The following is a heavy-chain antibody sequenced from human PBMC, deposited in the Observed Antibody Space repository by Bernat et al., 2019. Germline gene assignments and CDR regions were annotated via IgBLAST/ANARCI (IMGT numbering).Heavy chain of an antibody. D-gene: IGHD6-13*01. J-gene: IGHJ6*02. CDR2: ISGSGGSR. V-gene: IGHV3-23*01. Sequence: EVQLLESGGGLVQPGGSLRLSCAASGFTFSSYAMSWVRQAPGKGLEWVSSISGSGGSRYYADSVKGRFTISRDNSKNTLYLQMNSLRAEDTAVYYLEKVAAAGTYYYYGVDVWGQGTTVTVSS. CDR3: EKVAAAGTYYYYGVDV. CDR1: GFTFSSYA.